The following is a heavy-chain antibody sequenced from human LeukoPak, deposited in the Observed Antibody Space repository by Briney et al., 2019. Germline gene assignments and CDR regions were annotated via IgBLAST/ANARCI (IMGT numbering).Heavy chain of an antibody. CDR1: GYTFTSYA. D-gene: IGHD3-10*01. J-gene: IGHJ4*02. CDR2: INTNTGNP. V-gene: IGHV7-4-1*02. Sequence: GASLKVSCKASGYTFTSYAMNWVRQAPGQGLEWMGWINTNTGNPTYAQGFTGRFVFSLDTSVSTAYLQISSLKAEDTAVYYCARLRITMVRGAPGVYYFDYWGQGTLVTVSS. CDR3: ARLRITMVRGAPGVYYFDY.